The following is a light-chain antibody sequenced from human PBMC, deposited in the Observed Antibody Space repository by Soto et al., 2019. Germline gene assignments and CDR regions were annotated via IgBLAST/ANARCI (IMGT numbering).Light chain of an antibody. CDR3: QQYNNWPIT. Sequence: EIVMTQSPATLSVSPGDRATLSCRASQSVGSYLAWYQQKPGRAPRLLIYGASTRATGIPAMFSGCGSVTEFTLTISRLQSEDFAVYYCQQYNNWPITFGLGTKVEIK. J-gene: IGKJ4*01. CDR1: QSVGSY. V-gene: IGKV3D-15*01. CDR2: GAS.